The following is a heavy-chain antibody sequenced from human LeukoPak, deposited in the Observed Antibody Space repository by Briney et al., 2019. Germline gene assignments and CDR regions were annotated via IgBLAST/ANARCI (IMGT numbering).Heavy chain of an antibody. CDR3: ARDRKYYYHMDV. J-gene: IGHJ6*03. V-gene: IGHV4-39*07. CDR1: GGSVSSGSYY. Sequence: SETLSLTCTVSGGSVSSGSYYWGWIRQPPGKGLGWIGNIYYSGSTYYNPSLKSRVTISVETSKNQFSLKLSSLTAADTAVYYCARDRKYYYHMDVWGKGTTVTVSS. CDR2: IYYSGST.